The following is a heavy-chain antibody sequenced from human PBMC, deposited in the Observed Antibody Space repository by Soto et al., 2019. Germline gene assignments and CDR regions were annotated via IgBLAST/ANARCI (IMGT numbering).Heavy chain of an antibody. CDR2: IYPGGSDT. J-gene: IGHJ6*02. Sequence: GESLKISCKGSGYSFTSYWIGWVRQMPGKGLEWMGIIYPGGSDTRYSPSFQGQVTISADKSISTAYLQWSSLKASDTAMYYCARHGYCSGDSCYSHYYYYYGMDVWGQGTTVTVSS. CDR1: GYSFTSYW. CDR3: ARHGYCSGDSCYSHYYYYYGMDV. D-gene: IGHD2-15*01. V-gene: IGHV5-51*01.